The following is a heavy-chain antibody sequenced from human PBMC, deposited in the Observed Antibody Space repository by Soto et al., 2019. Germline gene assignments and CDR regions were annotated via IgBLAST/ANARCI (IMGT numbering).Heavy chain of an antibody. Sequence: QVQLQESGPGLVKPSQTLSLTCTVSGGSISTGGYYWNWIRQHPGKGLEWIGYFYYSGSTYYNPSIQSRLTTSVHTSKNQFSLTLSSVTAADTAVYYCAGSVFPWRQGTLVTVSS. CDR1: GGSISTGGYY. J-gene: IGHJ5*02. CDR2: FYYSGST. V-gene: IGHV4-31*03. CDR3: AGSVFP.